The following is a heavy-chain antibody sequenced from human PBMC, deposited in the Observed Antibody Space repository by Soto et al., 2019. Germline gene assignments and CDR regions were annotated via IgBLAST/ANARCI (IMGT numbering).Heavy chain of an antibody. CDR3: ARDRVLITVAGFLDY. CDR2: VSGFNANT. CDR1: GYIFTRYG. J-gene: IGHJ4*02. V-gene: IGHV1-18*01. D-gene: IGHD6-19*01. Sequence: QVQLVQSGAEVKKPGASVRVSCRASGYIFTRYGITWVRQAPGQGLEWMGWVSGFNANTRFAQKFQGRLTLTTDTSTATAYMELTSLTSDDTAVYFCARDRVLITVAGFLDYWGQGTLITVSS.